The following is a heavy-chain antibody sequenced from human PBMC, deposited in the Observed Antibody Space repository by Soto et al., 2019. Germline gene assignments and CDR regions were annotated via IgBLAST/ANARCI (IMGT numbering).Heavy chain of an antibody. D-gene: IGHD2-21*02. V-gene: IGHV3-30-3*01. CDR1: GSTFSSYA. J-gene: IGHJ6*02. Sequence: QVQLVESGGGVVQPGRSLRLSCAASGSTFSSYAMHWVRQAPGKGLEWVAVISYDGSNKYYADSVKGRFTISRDNSKNTLYLQMNSLRAEDTAVYYCARDRGDDYYYYYGMDVWGQGTTVTVSS. CDR3: ARDRGDDYYYYYGMDV. CDR2: ISYDGSNK.